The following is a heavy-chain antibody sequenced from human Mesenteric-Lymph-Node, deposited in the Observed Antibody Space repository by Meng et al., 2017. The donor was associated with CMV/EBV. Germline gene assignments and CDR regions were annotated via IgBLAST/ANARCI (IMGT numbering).Heavy chain of an antibody. V-gene: IGHV1-18*01. D-gene: IGHD3/OR15-3a*01. Sequence: ASVKVSCKASGYTFTNYGISWVRQAPGQGLEWMGCISAYNGNTNYAQKFQGRVTMTTDTSTSTAYMELRSLRSDDTAVYYCARYQTYYDFWTEGTKEKSGAFDIWGQGTKVTVSS. CDR1: GYTFTNYG. CDR3: ARYQTYYDFWTEGTKEKSGAFDI. CDR2: ISAYNGNT. J-gene: IGHJ3*02.